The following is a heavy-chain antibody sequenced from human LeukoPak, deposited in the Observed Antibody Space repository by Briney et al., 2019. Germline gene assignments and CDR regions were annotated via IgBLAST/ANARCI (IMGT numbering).Heavy chain of an antibody. J-gene: IGHJ4*02. CDR1: GGSISNYY. CDR2: IYYSGIT. Sequence: LSLTCTVSGGSISNYYWNYIRQPPGKGLEWIGYIYYSGITNYNPSLKSRVTISVDTSKNQFSLKLSSVTAADTAVYYCARAPNGSGWHDYWGQGTLVTVSS. CDR3: ARAPNGSGWHDY. D-gene: IGHD6-19*01. V-gene: IGHV4-59*12.